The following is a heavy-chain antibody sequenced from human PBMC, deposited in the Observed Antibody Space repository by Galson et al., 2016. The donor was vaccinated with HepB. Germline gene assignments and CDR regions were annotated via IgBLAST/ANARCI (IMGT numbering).Heavy chain of an antibody. CDR3: ARGSLWYDY. CDR2: IYHSGST. V-gene: IGHV4-38-2*01. Sequence: TCAVSGYSISSGSQWGWIRQPPGKGLEWIGSIYHSGSTYYNPSLKSRVTISVDTSKNQFSLKLSSVTAADTAVYYCARGSLWYDYWGQGTLVTVSS. D-gene: IGHD6-13*01. J-gene: IGHJ4*02. CDR1: GYSISSGSQ.